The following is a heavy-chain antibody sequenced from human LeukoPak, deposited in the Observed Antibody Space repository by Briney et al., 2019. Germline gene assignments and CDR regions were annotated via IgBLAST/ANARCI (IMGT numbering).Heavy chain of an antibody. V-gene: IGHV3-23*01. CDR3: ASGGGGWSTRFDH. D-gene: IGHD6-19*01. CDR1: GFTFSSYA. CDR2: ISGSGGST. Sequence: GGSLRLSCAASGFTFSSYAMSWVRQAPGKGLEWVSAISGSGGSTYYADSVKGRFTISRDNSKNTLYLQMSSLRAEDTAVYYCASGGGGWSTRFDHWGQGTLVTVSS. J-gene: IGHJ4*02.